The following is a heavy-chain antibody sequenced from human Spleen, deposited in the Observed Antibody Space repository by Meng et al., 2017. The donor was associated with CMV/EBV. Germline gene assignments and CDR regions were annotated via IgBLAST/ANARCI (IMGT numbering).Heavy chain of an antibody. Sequence: KVSCKGSGYSFTNYWIGWVRQMPGQGQEWMGMIYPGDSDTRYSPSFEGQVTISADKSMSTAYLQWSSLKASDSAMYHCAKSRDGGSASGFDYWGQGSLVTVSS. CDR1: GYSFTNYW. V-gene: IGHV5-51*01. D-gene: IGHD1-26*01. CDR2: IYPGDSDT. J-gene: IGHJ4*02. CDR3: AKSRDGGSASGFDY.